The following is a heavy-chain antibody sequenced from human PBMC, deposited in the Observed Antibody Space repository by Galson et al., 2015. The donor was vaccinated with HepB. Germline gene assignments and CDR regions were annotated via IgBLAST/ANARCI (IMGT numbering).Heavy chain of an antibody. D-gene: IGHD2-8*01. V-gene: IGHV3-7*03. CDR3: ARVYCIYAVCYGGFNDY. Sequence: SLRLSCAASGFTFSTYWMTWVRQTPGQGLEWVASIKQDGSEKYYVDSVKGRFTISRDNAKNSLYLQMNSLRAEDTAVYYCARVYCIYAVCYGGFNDYWGQGILVTVSS. J-gene: IGHJ4*02. CDR2: IKQDGSEK. CDR1: GFTFSTYW.